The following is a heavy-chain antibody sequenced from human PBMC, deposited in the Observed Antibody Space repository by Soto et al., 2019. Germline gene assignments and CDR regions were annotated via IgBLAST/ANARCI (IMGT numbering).Heavy chain of an antibody. CDR2: INPNSGGT. CDR3: ARGGGTILAPLP. J-gene: IGHJ5*02. CDR1: GYTFTGHY. D-gene: IGHD3-3*01. V-gene: IGHV1-2*02. Sequence: GASVKVSCKASGYTFTGHYIHWVRQAPGQGLEWMGYINPNSGGTKYAPRFQGRVTMTSDTSIRTAYMDLNNLRSDDTAVYYCARGGGTILAPLPWGQGTLVTVSS.